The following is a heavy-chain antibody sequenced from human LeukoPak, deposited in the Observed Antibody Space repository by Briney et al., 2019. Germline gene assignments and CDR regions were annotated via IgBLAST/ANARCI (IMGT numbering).Heavy chain of an antibody. CDR1: GGSISSGSYY. D-gene: IGHD4-23*01. Sequence: SETLSLTCTVSGGSISSGSYYWSWIRQPAGKGLEWIGRIYSSGSTNYNPSLKSRVTISVDTSKNQFSLKLSSVTAADTAVYYCARLHYGGNYGYYYYYMDVLGKGTTVTISS. CDR3: ARLHYGGNYGYYYYYMDV. V-gene: IGHV4-61*02. CDR2: IYSSGST. J-gene: IGHJ6*03.